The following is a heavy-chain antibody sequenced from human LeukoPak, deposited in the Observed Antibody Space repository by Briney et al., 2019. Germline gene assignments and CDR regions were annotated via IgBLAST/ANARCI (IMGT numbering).Heavy chain of an antibody. D-gene: IGHD3-22*01. Sequence: PSETLSLSCTVSGGALSRYHWSWIRQSPGPGLEWSGDIYYSGSTNYNTSLKSRVTISVDTSKNQSSLKLSSVTAADTAVYYCARGPYDSSGYYDGQQHQIDYWGQGTLVTVSS. CDR3: ARGPYDSSGYYDGQQHQIDY. V-gene: IGHV4-59*01. CDR1: GGALSRYH. J-gene: IGHJ4*02. CDR2: IYYSGST.